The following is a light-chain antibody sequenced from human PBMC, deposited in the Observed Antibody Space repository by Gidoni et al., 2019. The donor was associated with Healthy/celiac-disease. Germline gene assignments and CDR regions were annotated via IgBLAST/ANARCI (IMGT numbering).Light chain of an antibody. V-gene: IGLV3-19*01. Sequence: SSELTQDPAVSVALGQTVRITCQGDSLRNYYASWYQQKPGQAPLLVIYGKNNRPSAIPDRFSGSSSGDTASLTITGAQAEDEADYYCNSRDSSSNYVFGAGTKVTVL. J-gene: IGLJ1*01. CDR3: NSRDSSSNYV. CDR1: SLRNYY. CDR2: GKN.